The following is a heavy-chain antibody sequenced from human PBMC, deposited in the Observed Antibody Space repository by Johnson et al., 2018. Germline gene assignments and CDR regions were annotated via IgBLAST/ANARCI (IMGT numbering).Heavy chain of an antibody. CDR1: GFTFGDYA. D-gene: IGHD2-2*01. Sequence: VQLVESGGGLVQPGRSXRLSCTASGFTFGDYAMSWFRQAPGKGLEWVTFMRSKAYGGTTEYAASVEGRFTFSTDDSKRPAYLQMNSLRAEETALYYCAKGPGAGPIDVGVPAARYYYYYMDVWGKGTTVTVS. CDR2: MRSKAYGGTT. V-gene: IGHV3-49*03. J-gene: IGHJ6*03. CDR3: AKGPGAGPIDVGVPAARYYYYYMDV.